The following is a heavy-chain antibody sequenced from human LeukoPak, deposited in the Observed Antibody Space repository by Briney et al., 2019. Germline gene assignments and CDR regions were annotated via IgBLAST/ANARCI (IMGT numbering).Heavy chain of an antibody. CDR3: ARSQGVTTYWYFDL. D-gene: IGHD4-17*01. CDR2: IYYSGST. J-gene: IGHJ2*01. Sequence: SETLCLTCTVSGGSISSYYWSWIRQPPGKGLEWIGYIYYSGSTNIHPSLKSRVTMSVNTSKRQFSLKLSSVTAADTAVYYCARSQGVTTYWYFDLWGRGTLVTVSS. CDR1: GGSISSYY. V-gene: IGHV4-59*12.